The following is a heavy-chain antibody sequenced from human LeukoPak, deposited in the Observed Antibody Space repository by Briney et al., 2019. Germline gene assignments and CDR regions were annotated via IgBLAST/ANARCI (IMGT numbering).Heavy chain of an antibody. CDR3: ARDPPVAGTS. V-gene: IGHV4-61*01. J-gene: IGHJ4*02. CDR2: IYASGNA. Sequence: SETLSLTCTVSGGSVSSASYYWTWIRQPPGKGLEWIGYIYASGNANYNPSLKSRVTISVDTSKNQFSLKLSSVTAADTAVYYCARDPPVAGTSWGQGTLVTVSS. CDR1: GGSVSSASYY. D-gene: IGHD6-19*01.